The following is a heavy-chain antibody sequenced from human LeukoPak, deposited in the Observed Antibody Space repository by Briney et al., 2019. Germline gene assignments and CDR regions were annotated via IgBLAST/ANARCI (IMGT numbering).Heavy chain of an antibody. CDR1: GITLMSYT. J-gene: IGHJ4*02. CDR3: ARGRAGGYSYGFDY. Sequence: GGSLRLSCSGSGITLMSYTIHWVRRAPGKGLEWMTCVLDNTDFPYYADSVEGRFIISRDSSKNVVYLQMNSLRAEDTAVYYCARGRAGGYSYGFDYWGQGTLVTVSS. V-gene: IGHV3-30-3*01. D-gene: IGHD5-18*01. CDR2: VLDNTDFP.